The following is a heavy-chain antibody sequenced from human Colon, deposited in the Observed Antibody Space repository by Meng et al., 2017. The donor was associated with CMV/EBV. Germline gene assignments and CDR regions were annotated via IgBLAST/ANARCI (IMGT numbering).Heavy chain of an antibody. CDR2: IKQDGSDQ. Sequence: GGSLRLSCVDSRLSMSQFWMSWVRQAPGKGLEWVANIKQDGSDQNYVDSVKGRFTISRDNAKNSLYLQMNSLRADDTAVYYCARGGEMNHDHWGQGRLVTVSS. V-gene: IGHV3-7*03. J-gene: IGHJ4*02. CDR1: RLSMSQFW. D-gene: IGHD3-16*01. CDR3: ARGGEMNHDH.